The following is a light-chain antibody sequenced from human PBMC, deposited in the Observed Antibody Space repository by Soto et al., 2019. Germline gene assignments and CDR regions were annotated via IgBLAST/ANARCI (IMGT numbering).Light chain of an antibody. J-gene: IGKJ3*01. Sequence: DIVMTQSPDSLAVSLGERATINCKSSQSVLYSSNNKNYLAWYQQKSGQPPKLLIYWASTRESGVPDRFRGSGSRTDSMLTISSLQAEDEAVYYYQQYYSTPFTFGPGTKVYI. CDR3: QQYYSTPFT. CDR1: QSVLYSSNNKNY. V-gene: IGKV4-1*01. CDR2: WAS.